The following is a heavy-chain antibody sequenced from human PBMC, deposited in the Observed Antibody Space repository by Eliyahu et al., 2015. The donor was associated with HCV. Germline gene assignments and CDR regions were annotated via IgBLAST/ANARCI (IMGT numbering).Heavy chain of an antibody. V-gene: IGHV3-15*01. CDR2: IKSKTDGGTT. J-gene: IGHJ6*03. CDR1: RFSFRXAG. CDR3: TTGAPGGFDYYLDV. Sequence: EVQLVXSGGGWVKPGGSLRLSGAASRFSFRXAGMSWVRRAPGKGLVWIGRIKSKTDGGTTXYAAPVKGRXXISRDDSKSTLYLQMNSLKTEDTAVYYCTTGAPGGFDYYLDVWGQGTTVTVSS. D-gene: IGHD3-10*01.